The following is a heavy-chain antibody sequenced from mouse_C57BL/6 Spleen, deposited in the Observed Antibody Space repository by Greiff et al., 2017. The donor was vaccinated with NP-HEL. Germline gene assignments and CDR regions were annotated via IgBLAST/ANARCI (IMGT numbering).Heavy chain of an antibody. Sequence: VQLQQPGAELVKPGASVKLSCKASGYTFTSYWMQWVKQRPGQGLEWIGEIDPSDSYTNYNQKFKGKATLTVDTSSSTAYMQLSSLTSEDSAVYYCARRTNWDVDYAVDYWGQGTSVTVSS. CDR3: ARRTNWDVDYAVDY. J-gene: IGHJ4*01. D-gene: IGHD4-1*01. CDR2: IDPSDSYT. CDR1: GYTFTSYW. V-gene: IGHV1-50*01.